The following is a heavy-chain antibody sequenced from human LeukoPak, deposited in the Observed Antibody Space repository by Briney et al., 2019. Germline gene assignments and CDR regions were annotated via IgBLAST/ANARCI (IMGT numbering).Heavy chain of an antibody. CDR3: ARTPQGSSSYDEGYFDY. CDR1: GFTFSSYW. V-gene: IGHV3-74*01. CDR2: INSYGSST. Sequence: GGSLRLSCAASGFTFSSYWMHWVRQAPGKGLVWVSRINSYGSSTSYADSVKGRFTISRDNAKNTLYLQMNSLRAEDTAVYYCARTPQGSSSYDEGYFDYWGRGTLVPVSS. D-gene: IGHD6-6*01. J-gene: IGHJ4*02.